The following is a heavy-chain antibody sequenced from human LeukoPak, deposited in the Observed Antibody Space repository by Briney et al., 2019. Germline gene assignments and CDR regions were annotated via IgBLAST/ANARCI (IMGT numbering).Heavy chain of an antibody. CDR2: ISGSGGST. CDR3: AKALAATVPYGYYFDY. J-gene: IGHJ4*02. Sequence: PGGSLRLSCAASGFTFSSYAMSWVRQAPGKGLEWVSAISGSGGSTYYADSVKGRFTISRDNSKNTLYLQMNSLRAEDTAVYYCAKALAATVPYGYYFDYWGQGTLVTVSS. D-gene: IGHD5-12*01. CDR1: GFTFSSYA. V-gene: IGHV3-23*01.